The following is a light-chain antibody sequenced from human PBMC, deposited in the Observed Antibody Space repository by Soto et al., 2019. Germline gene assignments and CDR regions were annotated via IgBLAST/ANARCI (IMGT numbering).Light chain of an antibody. Sequence: EVVLTQSPGTLSLSPGERATLSCRASQSVSSNYFAWYQQKPGQAPRLLIYGISRRATGIPDRLSGSGSGTDFTLTISRLEPEDFAVYYCEQYGSSPRTFGQGTTLDIK. CDR1: QSVSSNY. V-gene: IGKV3-20*01. CDR3: EQYGSSPRT. CDR2: GIS. J-gene: IGKJ1*01.